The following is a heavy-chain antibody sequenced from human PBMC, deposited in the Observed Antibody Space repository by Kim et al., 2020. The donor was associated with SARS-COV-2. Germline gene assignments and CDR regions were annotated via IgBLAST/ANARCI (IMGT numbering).Heavy chain of an antibody. V-gene: IGHV3-23*01. CDR2: ISGSGGST. J-gene: IGHJ3*02. D-gene: IGHD2-15*01. Sequence: GGSLRLSCAASGFTFSSYAMSWVRQAPGKGLEWVSAISGSGGSTYYADSVKGRFTISRDNSKNTLYLQMNSLRAEDTAVYYCAKDLDYCSGGSCFGDAFDIWGQGTMDTVSS. CDR1: GFTFSSYA. CDR3: AKDLDYCSGGSCFGDAFDI.